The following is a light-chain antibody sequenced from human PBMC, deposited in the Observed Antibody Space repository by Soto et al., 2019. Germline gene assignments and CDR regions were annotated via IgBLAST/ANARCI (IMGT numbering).Light chain of an antibody. CDR2: DNN. V-gene: IGLV1-51*01. CDR1: SSNIGNNY. J-gene: IGLJ1*01. CDR3: SSYAGSNNPYV. Sequence: QSVLTQPPSVSAAPGQKVTISCSGSSSNIGNNYVSWYQHLPGTAPKLLIYDNNKRPSGIPDRFSGSKSGTSATLAITGLQTGDEADYYCSSYAGSNNPYVFGTGTKVTVL.